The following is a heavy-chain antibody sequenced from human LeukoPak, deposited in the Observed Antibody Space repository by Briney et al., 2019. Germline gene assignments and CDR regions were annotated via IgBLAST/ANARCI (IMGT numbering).Heavy chain of an antibody. CDR2: ISAYNGNT. D-gene: IGHD1-26*01. Sequence: WASVKVSCKASGYTFSNYGVSWVRQAPGQGLEWMGWISAYNGNTDYAQKLQGRVTMTTDTSTSTAYMELTSLRSDDTAVYYCAREDITYIHSWGPGTLVTVSS. CDR1: GYTFSNYG. J-gene: IGHJ4*02. CDR3: AREDITYIHS. V-gene: IGHV1-18*01.